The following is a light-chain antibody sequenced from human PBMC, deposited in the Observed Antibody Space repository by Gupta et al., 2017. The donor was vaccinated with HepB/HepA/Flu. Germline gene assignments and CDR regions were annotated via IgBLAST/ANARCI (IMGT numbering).Light chain of an antibody. CDR1: QTINSR. Sequence: DIQMTQSPSTLSASVGDRVTITCRASQTINSRLAWYQQKPGKAPNLLIYRASTLQTGVPSRFSGSGSGTEFTLTISSLQPDDFATYYCQQCSNHLVTFGGGTKVDIK. CDR2: RAS. J-gene: IGKJ4*01. CDR3: QQCSNHLVT. V-gene: IGKV1-5*03.